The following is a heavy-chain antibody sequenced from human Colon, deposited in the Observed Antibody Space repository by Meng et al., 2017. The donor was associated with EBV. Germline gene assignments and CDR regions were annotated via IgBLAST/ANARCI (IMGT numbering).Heavy chain of an antibody. D-gene: IGHD4-17*01. J-gene: IGHJ5*02. V-gene: IGHV4-30-4*01. CDR2: IYYSGST. Sequence: QATPRGSGTGPVQPSQTLSLTFTVPGGSISRGDYYWSWIRQPPGKGLEWIGYIYYSGSTYSNASLKSRVTISIDRSKNQFSLKLSSVTAADTAVYYCARDRKHYGERGWFDPWGQGTLVTVSS. CDR1: GGSISRGDYY. CDR3: ARDRKHYGERGWFDP.